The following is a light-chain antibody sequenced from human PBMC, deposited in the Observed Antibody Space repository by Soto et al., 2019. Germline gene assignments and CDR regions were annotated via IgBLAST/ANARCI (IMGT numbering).Light chain of an antibody. Sequence: DIQMTQSPSTLSASVGDRVTITCRASQSISSWLAWYQQKPGKAPKLLIYKASSFESGVPSRFSGSGSGTEFPLTISSLQPDDFATYYCQQYNSYSRPFGQGTKVEIK. J-gene: IGKJ1*01. CDR2: KAS. V-gene: IGKV1-5*03. CDR1: QSISSW. CDR3: QQYNSYSRP.